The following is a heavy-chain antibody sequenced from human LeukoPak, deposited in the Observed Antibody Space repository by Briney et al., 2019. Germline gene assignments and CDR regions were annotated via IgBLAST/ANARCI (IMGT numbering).Heavy chain of an antibody. Sequence: GGSLRLSCAASGFTFGSYSMNWVRQAPGKGLEWVSYISSSSTTINYAESVKGRFTISRDNAKDSMYLQMNSLRAEDTAVYYCVRDLDSIAFFWGQGTLVTVSS. CDR2: ISSSSTTI. D-gene: IGHD2/OR15-2a*01. CDR3: VRDLDSIAFF. J-gene: IGHJ4*02. V-gene: IGHV3-48*01. CDR1: GFTFGSYS.